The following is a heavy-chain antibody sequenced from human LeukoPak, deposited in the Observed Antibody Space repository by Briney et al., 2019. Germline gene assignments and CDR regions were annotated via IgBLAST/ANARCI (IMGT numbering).Heavy chain of an antibody. J-gene: IGHJ5*02. CDR3: TTRLWQQLVGYWFGP. CDR2: IKSKTDGGTT. Sequence: GGSLRLSCAASGFTFSNAWMSWVRQAPGKGLEWVGRIKSKTDGGTTDYAAPVKGRFTISRDDSKNTLYLQMNSLKTEDTAVYYCTTRLWQQLVGYWFGPWGQGTLVTVSS. CDR1: GFTFSNAW. D-gene: IGHD6-13*01. V-gene: IGHV3-15*01.